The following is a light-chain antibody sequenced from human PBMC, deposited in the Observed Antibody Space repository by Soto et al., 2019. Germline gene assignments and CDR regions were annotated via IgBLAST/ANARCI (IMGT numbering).Light chain of an antibody. CDR3: SSYTSSSTGV. V-gene: IGLV2-14*01. Sequence: QSALTQPASVSGSPGQSITIYCTGTSSDVGGYNYVSWYQQHPGKAPKLMIYDVSNRPSGVSNRFSGSKSGNTASLTISGLQAEDEADYYCSSYTSSSTGVFGTGTKVTGL. CDR2: DVS. CDR1: SSDVGGYNY. J-gene: IGLJ1*01.